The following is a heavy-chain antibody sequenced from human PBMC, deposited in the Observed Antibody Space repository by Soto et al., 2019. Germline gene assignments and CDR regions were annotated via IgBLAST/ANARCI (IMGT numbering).Heavy chain of an antibody. CDR2: TFYRSKWYN. J-gene: IGHJ3*02. CDR3: ARSQSRAFDI. V-gene: IGHV6-1*01. Sequence: SQTLSLTCAISGDSASSNSAAWNWIRQSPSRGLEWLGKTFYRSKWYNEYAVSVKSRITVNPDTSKNQFSLQLNSVTPEDTAVYYCARSQSRAFDIWGQGTMVTVSS. CDR1: GDSASSNSAA.